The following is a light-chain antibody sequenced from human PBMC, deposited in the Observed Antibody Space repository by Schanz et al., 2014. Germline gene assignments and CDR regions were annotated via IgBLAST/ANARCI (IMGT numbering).Light chain of an antibody. CDR2: RAS. CDR3: QQFQIYPWT. V-gene: IGKV1-5*03. CDR1: QSISNW. Sequence: DIQMTQSPSTLSASVGDRVTITCRASQSISNWVAWYQQKPGKAPKLLIHRASSLESGVPLRFSGSGSGTEFTLTISSLQPDDFATYYCQQFQIYPWTFGQGTKVELK. J-gene: IGKJ1*01.